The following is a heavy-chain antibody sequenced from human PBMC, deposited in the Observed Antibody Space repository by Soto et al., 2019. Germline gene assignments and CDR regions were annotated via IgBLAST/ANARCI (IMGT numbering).Heavy chain of an antibody. D-gene: IGHD6-19*01. V-gene: IGHV3-30*03. CDR2: ISYDGSNK. J-gene: IGHJ6*02. CDR3: ARDFVAVANTYYYYGMDV. CDR1: GFTFSSYG. Sequence: GGSLRLSCAASGFTFSSYGMHWVRQAPGKGLEWVAVISYDGSNKYYADSVKGRFTISRDNSKNTLYLQMNSLRAEDTAVYYCARDFVAVANTYYYYGMDVWGQGTTVTVSS.